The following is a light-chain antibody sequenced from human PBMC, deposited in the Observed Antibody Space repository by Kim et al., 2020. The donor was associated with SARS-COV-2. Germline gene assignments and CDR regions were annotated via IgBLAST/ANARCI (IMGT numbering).Light chain of an antibody. CDR2: GKN. V-gene: IGLV3-19*02. CDR1: SLKTYY. Sequence: SSELTQDPAVSVALGQTVRITCQGDSLKTYYATWYQQKPGQAPVRVIFGKNNRPSGIPHRFSGSNSENTASLTITGAQAEDEADYYCDSWDSSGNHNVVFGGGTQLTVL. CDR3: DSWDSSGNHNVV. J-gene: IGLJ2*01.